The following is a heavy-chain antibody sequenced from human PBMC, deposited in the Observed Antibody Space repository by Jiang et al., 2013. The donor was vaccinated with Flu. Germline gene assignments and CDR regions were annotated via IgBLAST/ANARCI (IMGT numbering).Heavy chain of an antibody. CDR3: ATYSSSLGYFDY. Sequence: VKPSETLSLTCTVSGGSIRSSSYYWVWIRQPPGKGLEWIGRMHYSGSINYNPSLKSRITISVDTSTNQFSLQLTSVTAADTAVYYCATYSSSLGYFDYWGQGTLVTVSS. J-gene: IGHJ4*02. CDR1: GGSIRSSSYY. CDR2: MHYSGSI. V-gene: IGHV4-39*01. D-gene: IGHD6-13*01.